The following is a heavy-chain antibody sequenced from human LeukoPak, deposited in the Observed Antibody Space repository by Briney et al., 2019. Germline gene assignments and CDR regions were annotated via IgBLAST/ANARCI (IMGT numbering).Heavy chain of an antibody. CDR2: IRSNTYGGTT. CDR3: CREHCTHTTRYTVY. Sequence: GRSLRLSCTASGFIFGEYALSWFRLAPGKGLEWVAFIRSNTYGGTTEYAASMRGRFTISRDDSTSITYLQMDSLKTEDTALYYCCREHCTHTTRYTVYWGQGTLVTAS. CDR1: GFIFGEYA. J-gene: IGHJ4*02. D-gene: IGHD2-8*01. V-gene: IGHV3-49*03.